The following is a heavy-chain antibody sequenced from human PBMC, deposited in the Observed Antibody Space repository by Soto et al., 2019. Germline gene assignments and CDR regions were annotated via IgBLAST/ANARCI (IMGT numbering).Heavy chain of an antibody. CDR2: INPASGST. CDR3: ARDLAARDH. D-gene: IGHD6-25*01. J-gene: IGHJ5*02. CDR1: GYTFTHYY. Sequence: QVQLVQSGAEVKKPGASVKLSCRTSGYTFTHYYIHWVRQAPGQGLEWLAIINPASGSTNYAQDFLGRVTLTMVTSTTTVYMELTGLRAEDTAIFYCARDLAARDHWGQGTLVTVSS. V-gene: IGHV1-46*01.